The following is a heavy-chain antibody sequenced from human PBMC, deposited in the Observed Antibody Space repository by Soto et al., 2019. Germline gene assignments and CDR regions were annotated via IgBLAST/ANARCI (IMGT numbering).Heavy chain of an antibody. Sequence: GGSLRLSCAASGFTFSSYAMSWVRQAPGKGLEWVSAISGSGGSTYYADSVKGRFTISRDNSKNTLYLQMNSLSAEDTAVDYCSKDRPPRTSGYYFDYWGQGTLVTVSS. CDR3: SKDRPPRTSGYYFDY. CDR2: ISGSGGST. V-gene: IGHV3-23*01. CDR1: GFTFSSYA. J-gene: IGHJ4*02. D-gene: IGHD3-3*01.